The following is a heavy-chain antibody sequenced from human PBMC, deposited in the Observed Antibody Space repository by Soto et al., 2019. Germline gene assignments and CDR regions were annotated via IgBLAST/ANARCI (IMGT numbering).Heavy chain of an antibody. CDR2: IIPMFGTT. CDR3: ARDQDLDCSGGSCYSRFNY. V-gene: IGHV1-69*13. CDR1: GGTFSSCA. J-gene: IGHJ4*02. D-gene: IGHD2-15*01. Sequence: SVKVSCKTSGGTFSSCAISWVRQAPGQGFEWMGGIIPMFGTTNYAQKFQGRVTITADESTSTAYMALSSLRSEDTAVYYCARDQDLDCSGGSCYSRFNYWGQGTQVTGSS.